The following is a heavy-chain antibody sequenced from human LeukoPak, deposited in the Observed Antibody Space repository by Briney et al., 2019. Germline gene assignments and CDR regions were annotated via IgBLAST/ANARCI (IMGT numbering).Heavy chain of an antibody. CDR3: ARGIGDYYDSSGFVD. V-gene: IGHV4-59*01. CDR1: GGSISSYY. CDR2: IYYSGST. J-gene: IGHJ4*02. D-gene: IGHD3-22*01. Sequence: PSETLSLTCTVSGGSISSYYWSWIRQPPGKGLEWIGYIYYSGSTNYNPSLKSRVTISVDTSKNQFSLKLSSVTAADTAVYYCARGIGDYYDSSGFVDWGQGTLVTVSS.